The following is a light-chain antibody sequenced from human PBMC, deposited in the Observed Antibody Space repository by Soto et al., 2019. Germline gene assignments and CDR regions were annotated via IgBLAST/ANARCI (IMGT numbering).Light chain of an antibody. CDR1: SSDVGGYNF. V-gene: IGLV2-8*01. CDR3: SSYAGSNIVV. Sequence: QSALTQPPSASGSPGQSVTISCTGPSSDVGGYNFVSWYQQHPGKAPKLMIYEVSARPSGVPDRFSGSKSGNTASLTVSGLQAEDEADYYCSSYAGSNIVVFGGGTQLTVL. CDR2: EVS. J-gene: IGLJ2*01.